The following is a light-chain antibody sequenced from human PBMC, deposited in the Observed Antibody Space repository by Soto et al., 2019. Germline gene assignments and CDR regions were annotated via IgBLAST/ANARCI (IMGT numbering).Light chain of an antibody. Sequence: QPVLTQSPSASASLGASVKLTCTLSSGHSSYAIAWHQQQPAKGPRYLMQVISDGSHTKADGIPDRFSGSSSGADRYLTISSLQSDDEADYYCCSYAGSYTFVFGGGTKLTVL. CDR1: SGHSSYA. J-gene: IGLJ2*01. CDR3: CSYAGSYTFV. V-gene: IGLV4-69*01. CDR2: VISDGSH.